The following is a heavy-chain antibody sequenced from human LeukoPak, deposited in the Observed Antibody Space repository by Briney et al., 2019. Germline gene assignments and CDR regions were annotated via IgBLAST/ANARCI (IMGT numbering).Heavy chain of an antibody. D-gene: IGHD3-3*01. Sequence: GASVKVSCKASGGTFSSYTISWVRQAPGQGLEWMQRIIPILGIANYAQKFQGRVTITADKPASTAYMELSSLRSEDRAVYYCARVRYYDFWSDNWFDPWGQGTLVTVSS. V-gene: IGHV1-69*02. CDR1: GGTFSSYT. CDR3: ARVRYYDFWSDNWFDP. CDR2: IIPILGIA. J-gene: IGHJ5*02.